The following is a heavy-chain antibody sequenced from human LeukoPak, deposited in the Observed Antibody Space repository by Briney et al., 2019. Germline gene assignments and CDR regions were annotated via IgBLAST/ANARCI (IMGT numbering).Heavy chain of an antibody. CDR3: ARYQDYYDSSGYNL. J-gene: IGHJ4*02. D-gene: IGHD3-22*01. CDR1: GYTFTSYG. CDR2: ISAYNGNT. V-gene: IGHV1-18*01. Sequence: ASVKVPCKASGYTFTSYGISWVRQAPGQGLEWMGWISAYNGNTNYAQKLQGRVTMTTDTSTSTAYMELRSLRSDDTAVYYCARYQDYYDSSGYNLWGQGTLVTVSS.